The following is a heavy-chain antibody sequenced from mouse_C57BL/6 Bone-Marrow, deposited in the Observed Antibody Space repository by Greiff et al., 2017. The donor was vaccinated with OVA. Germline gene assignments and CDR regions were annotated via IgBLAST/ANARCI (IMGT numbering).Heavy chain of an antibody. J-gene: IGHJ1*03. CDR1: GYTFTGYW. Sequence: VMLVESGAELMKPGASVKLSCKATGYTFTGYWIEWVKQRPGHGLAWIGEILPGGGGTNYNEKFKGKATFTADTSSSTAYMQLSSLTTEDSAIYYCAREGTTVVENWYVGVWGTGTTVTVSS. CDR3: AREGTTVVENWYVGV. CDR2: ILPGGGGT. D-gene: IGHD1-1*01. V-gene: IGHV1-9*01.